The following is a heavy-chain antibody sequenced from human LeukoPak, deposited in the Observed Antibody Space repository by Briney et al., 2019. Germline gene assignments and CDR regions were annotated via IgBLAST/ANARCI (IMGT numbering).Heavy chain of an antibody. Sequence: ASVKVSCKASGGTFSSYAISWVRQAPGQGLEWMGGIIPIFGTANYAQKFQGRVTITADESTSTACMELSSLRSEDTAVYYCARGHSYGFSFAYYYYGMDVWGQGTTVTVSS. V-gene: IGHV1-69*13. CDR3: ARGHSYGFSFAYYYYGMDV. CDR2: IIPIFGTA. D-gene: IGHD5-18*01. J-gene: IGHJ6*02. CDR1: GGTFSSYA.